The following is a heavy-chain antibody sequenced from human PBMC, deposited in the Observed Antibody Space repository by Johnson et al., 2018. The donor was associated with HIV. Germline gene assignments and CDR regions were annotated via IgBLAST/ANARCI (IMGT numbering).Heavy chain of an antibody. CDR3: ARARTVVIARPDAFDI. CDR1: GFTFSNYA. V-gene: IGHV3-30*02. CDR2: IRFDGSNK. Sequence: QVQLVESGGGVVQPGGSLRLSCATSGFTFSNYAMHWVRQAPGKGLEWVAYIRFDGSNKYFADSVKGRFTISRDNSKNTLYLQMNSLRAEDTAVYYCARARTVVIARPDAFDIWGQGTMVTVSS. J-gene: IGHJ3*02. D-gene: IGHD2-21*01.